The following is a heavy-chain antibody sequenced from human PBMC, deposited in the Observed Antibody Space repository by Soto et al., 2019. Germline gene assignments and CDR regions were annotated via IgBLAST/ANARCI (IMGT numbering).Heavy chain of an antibody. J-gene: IGHJ1*01. CDR1: GLPIIKRSVG. V-gene: IGHV2-5*01. D-gene: IGHD2-2*02. CDR3: ERRRGYTWNNPAFAY. CDR2: IYWNDDK. Sequence: GSGPTRENPTEAQGKTFDLCGLPIIKRSVGVGWTCPPPGKSRELLGIIYWNDDKKYSPSLRSRLGITKDTFRNQVVLTMTNVDPLDTAIYYCERRRGYTWNNPAFAYWGKGSLVTVSS.